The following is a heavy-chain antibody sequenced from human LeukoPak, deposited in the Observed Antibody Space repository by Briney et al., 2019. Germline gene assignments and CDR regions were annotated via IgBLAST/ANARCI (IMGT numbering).Heavy chain of an antibody. CDR1: DDSISDYY. CDR2: IYHSGST. CDR3: ARGIAAAGRDYYGMDV. D-gene: IGHD6-13*01. Sequence: SETLSLTCTVSDDSISDYYRGWIRQPPGKGLEWIGSIYHSGSTYYNPSLKSRVTISVDTSKNQFSLKLSSVTAADTAVYYCARGIAAAGRDYYGMDVWGQGTTVTVSS. V-gene: IGHV4-38-2*02. J-gene: IGHJ6*02.